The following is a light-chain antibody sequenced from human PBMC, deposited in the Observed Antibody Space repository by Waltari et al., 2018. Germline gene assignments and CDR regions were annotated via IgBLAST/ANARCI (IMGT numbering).Light chain of an antibody. CDR3: ATWDGNLSAVV. V-gene: IGLV1-47*01. CDR1: SSNIGSNY. J-gene: IGLJ2*01. CDR2: RND. Sequence: QSVLTQPPSASGTPGQRVTISCSGSSSNIGSNYVYWYQQLPGTAPKLLIYRNDQRPSGVPDRFSGSKAGPSASLAISGLRSEDEADYYCATWDGNLSAVVFGGGTKLTVL.